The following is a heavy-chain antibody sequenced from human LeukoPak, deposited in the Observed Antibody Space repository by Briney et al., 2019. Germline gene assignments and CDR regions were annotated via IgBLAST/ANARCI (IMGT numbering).Heavy chain of an antibody. CDR2: INPNSGGT. V-gene: IGHV1-2*02. D-gene: IGHD6-19*01. Sequence: GASVKVSCKASGYTFTGYYMHWVRQAPGQGLEWMGWINPNSGGTNYAQKFQDRVTMTRDTSISTAYMELSRLRYDDTAVYYCAKDLDYSSGWPSNCFDPWGQGTLLTVSS. J-gene: IGHJ5*02. CDR1: GYTFTGYY. CDR3: AKDLDYSSGWPSNCFDP.